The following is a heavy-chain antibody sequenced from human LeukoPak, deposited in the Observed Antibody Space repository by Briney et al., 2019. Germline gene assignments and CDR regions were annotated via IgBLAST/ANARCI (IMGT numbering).Heavy chain of an antibody. Sequence: PSETLSLTCAVYGGSFSGYYWSWLRQPPGKGLEWIGEINHSGSTNYNPSLKSRVTISVDTSKNQFSLKRSSVTAADTAVYYCARRDTRRTGGLAYWGQGTLVTVSS. J-gene: IGHJ4*02. CDR1: GGSFSGYY. CDR2: INHSGST. V-gene: IGHV4-34*01. D-gene: IGHD5-18*01. CDR3: ARRDTRRTGGLAY.